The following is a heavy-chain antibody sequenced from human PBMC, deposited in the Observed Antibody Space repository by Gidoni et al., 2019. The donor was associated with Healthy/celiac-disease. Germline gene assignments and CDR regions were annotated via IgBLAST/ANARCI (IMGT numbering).Heavy chain of an antibody. J-gene: IGHJ4*02. CDR3: ARMWGIAAAGTFSGTPYYFDY. CDR2: IYYSGRT. V-gene: IGHV4-39*01. D-gene: IGHD6-13*01. Sequence: QLQLQESGPGLVKPSETLSLPCPVSGGSISSSRYYWGWIRQPPGKGLEWIGGIYYSGRTYYNPSLKSRVTISVDTSKNQFSLKLSYVTAADTAVYYCARMWGIAAAGTFSGTPYYFDYWGQGTLVTVSS. CDR1: GGSISSSRYY.